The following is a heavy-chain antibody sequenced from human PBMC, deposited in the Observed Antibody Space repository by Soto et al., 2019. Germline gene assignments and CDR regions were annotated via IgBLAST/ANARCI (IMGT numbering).Heavy chain of an antibody. CDR3: ATDLEVSGVYDYIWRSYRYPGAFDI. V-gene: IGHV3-7*01. D-gene: IGHD3-16*02. J-gene: IGHJ3*02. CDR2: IKQDGSEK. Sequence: PGGSLRLSCAASGFTFSSYWMSWVRQAPGKGLEWVANIKQDGSEKYYVDSVKGRFTISRDNAKNSLYLQMNSLRAEDTAVYYCATDLEVSGVYDYIWRSYRYPGAFDIWGQGTMVTVSS. CDR1: GFTFSSYW.